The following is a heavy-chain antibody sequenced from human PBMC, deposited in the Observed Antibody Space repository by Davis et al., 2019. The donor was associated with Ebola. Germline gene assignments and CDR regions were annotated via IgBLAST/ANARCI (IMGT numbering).Heavy chain of an antibody. CDR1: GFTFSSYA. Sequence: GESLKISCAASGFTFSSYAMHWVRQAPGKGLEWVAVISYDGSNKYYADSVKGRFTISRDNSKNTLYLQMNSLRAEDTAVYYCARAKYDFWSGHIDYWGQGTLVTVSS. J-gene: IGHJ4*02. D-gene: IGHD3-3*01. CDR3: ARAKYDFWSGHIDY. CDR2: ISYDGSNK. V-gene: IGHV3-30*14.